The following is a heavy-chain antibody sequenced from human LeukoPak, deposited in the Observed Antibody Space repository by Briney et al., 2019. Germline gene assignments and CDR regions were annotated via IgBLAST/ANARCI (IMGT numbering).Heavy chain of an antibody. Sequence: ASVKVSCKASGYTFTGYYMHWVRQAPGQGLEWMGWINPNGGGTNYAQNFQGRVTMTRDTSISTAYMELSRLRSDDTAVYYCARLEGYCSSTSCYAESRVDYWGQGTLVTVSS. D-gene: IGHD2-2*01. CDR2: INPNGGGT. CDR1: GYTFTGYY. V-gene: IGHV1-2*02. CDR3: ARLEGYCSSTSCYAESRVDY. J-gene: IGHJ4*02.